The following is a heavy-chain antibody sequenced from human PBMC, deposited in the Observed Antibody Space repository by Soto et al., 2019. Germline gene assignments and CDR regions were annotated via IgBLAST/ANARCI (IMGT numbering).Heavy chain of an antibody. CDR2: IFSNDEK. D-gene: IGHD1-26*01. CDR1: GFSLSNARLG. V-gene: IGHV2-26*01. CDR3: ARMRGGTYYYYYGMDV. J-gene: IGHJ6*02. Sequence: QVTLKESGPVLVKPTETLTLTCTVSGFSLSNARLGVSWIRQPPGKALEWLAHIFSNDEKSYSTSLKSRLTISKDTSKSQVVLTMANMDLVDAATYYCARMRGGTYYYYYGMDVWGQGTTVTVSS.